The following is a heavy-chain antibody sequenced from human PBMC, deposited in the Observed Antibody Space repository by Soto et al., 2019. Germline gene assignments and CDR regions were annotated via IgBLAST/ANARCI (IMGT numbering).Heavy chain of an antibody. CDR2: IMPIFRTA. CDR3: ARSTNDSGDRH. V-gene: IGHV1-69*12. D-gene: IGHD4-17*01. J-gene: IGHJ4*02. CDR1: GGTFSTSA. Sequence: QVQVVQSGAEVKKPGSSVKVSCKTSGGTFSTSAISWVRQAPGQGLEWMGGIMPIFRTADYAQRFQGRVTITADESARTAYLELSSLRSEDTPVYYCARSTNDSGDRHWGQGTLVTVSS.